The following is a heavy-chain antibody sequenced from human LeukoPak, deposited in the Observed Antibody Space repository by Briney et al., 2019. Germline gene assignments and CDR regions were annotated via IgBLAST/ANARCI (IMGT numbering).Heavy chain of an antibody. CDR3: ATGHPSIKYSGSYSTDY. CDR1: GFTFSSYW. J-gene: IGHJ4*02. V-gene: IGHV3-7*01. Sequence: GGSLRLSCAASGFTFSSYWMSWVRQAPGKGLEWVANIKQGGSEKYYVDSVKGRFTISRDNSKNTLYLQMNSLRAEDTAVYYCATGHPSIKYSGSYSTDYWGQGTLVTVSS. D-gene: IGHD1-26*01. CDR2: IKQGGSEK.